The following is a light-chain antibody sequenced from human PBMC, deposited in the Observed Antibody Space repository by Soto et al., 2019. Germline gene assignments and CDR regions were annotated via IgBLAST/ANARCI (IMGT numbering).Light chain of an antibody. CDR2: DAS. CDR1: QSINKW. J-gene: IGKJ1*01. CDR3: QQYDSLWT. V-gene: IGKV1-5*01. Sequence: DIKMTQSPSILSASVGDRVTITCRASQSINKWLAWYQQKPGKAPNLLISDASSLQSGVPSRFSGSGSGTELTLTTSRLQHQDFDTYYCQQYDSLWTFGQGTKVDI.